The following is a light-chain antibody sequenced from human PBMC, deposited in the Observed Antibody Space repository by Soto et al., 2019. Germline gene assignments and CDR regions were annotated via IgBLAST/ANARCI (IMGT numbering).Light chain of an antibody. CDR2: DAS. V-gene: IGKV3-11*01. CDR1: QSVSSY. CDR3: QQRSTTWT. J-gene: IGKJ1*01. Sequence: EIVLTQSPATLSLSPGERATLSCRASQSVSSYLAWYQQKPGQAPRLLIYDASNRATGIAARFSGSGSGTDFTLTISSLEPEDFAVYYCQQRSTTWTFGQGTKGEIK.